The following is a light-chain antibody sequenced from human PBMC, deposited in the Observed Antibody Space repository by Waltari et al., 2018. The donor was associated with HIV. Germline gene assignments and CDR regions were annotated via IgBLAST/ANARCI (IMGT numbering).Light chain of an antibody. Sequence: QSVLTQPASVSGSPGQSITISCTGTSSDVGNYNLVSWYQQHPGKAPKLIIYEVTKRPSGVSNRCSGSKSGNTASLTISGLQAEDEADYYCCSYVGSNVWVFGGGTKLTVL. J-gene: IGLJ3*02. V-gene: IGLV2-23*02. CDR3: CSYVGSNVWV. CDR1: SSDVGNYNL. CDR2: EVT.